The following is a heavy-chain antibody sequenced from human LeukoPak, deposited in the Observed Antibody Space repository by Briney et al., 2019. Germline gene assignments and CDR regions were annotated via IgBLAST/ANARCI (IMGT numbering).Heavy chain of an antibody. CDR3: ARDKRHSYGRYFDH. J-gene: IGHJ4*02. V-gene: IGHV4-59*01. CDR2: MQSSGNS. Sequence: SETLSLTCSVSGDSISTYHSNWLRKPPGKGLEWIAFMQSSGNSNYNPSLKSRVTMFVDTSKNQFVLNLRSVTAADTAVYYCARDKRHSYGRYFDHWGQGMLVTVSS. CDR1: GDSISTYH. D-gene: IGHD5-18*01.